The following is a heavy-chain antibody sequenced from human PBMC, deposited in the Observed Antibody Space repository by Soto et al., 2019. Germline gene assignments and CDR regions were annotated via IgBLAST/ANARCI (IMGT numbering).Heavy chain of an antibody. CDR1: GFTFADYA. V-gene: IGHV3-9*01. D-gene: IGHD6-19*01. CDR3: AKSSGWYQLFDH. CDR2: ISWNRGSI. Sequence: EVQLVESGGGLVQPGGSLRLSCAASGFTFADYAMHWVRQVPGKGLEWVSGISWNRGSIGYADSVKGRFTISRDNAKNSLYLQMNSLRVEDTELYYCAKSSGWYQLFDHWGQGTLVTVAS. J-gene: IGHJ4*02.